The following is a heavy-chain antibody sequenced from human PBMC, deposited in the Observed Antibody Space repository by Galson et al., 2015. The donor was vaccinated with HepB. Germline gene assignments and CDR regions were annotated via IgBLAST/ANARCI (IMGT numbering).Heavy chain of an antibody. CDR2: IKHDGSET. CDR1: GFNFSSYW. Sequence: SLRLSCAASGFNFSSYWMTWFRQAPGKGLEWVANIKHDGSETWYVDSMRGRFTIPRDNAKNSLYLQMNSLRVEDTAVYYCARAGDRSGYFQLRWFDPWDQGTLVTVSS. J-gene: IGHJ5*02. CDR3: ARAGDRSGYFQLRWFDP. D-gene: IGHD3-22*01. V-gene: IGHV3-7*01.